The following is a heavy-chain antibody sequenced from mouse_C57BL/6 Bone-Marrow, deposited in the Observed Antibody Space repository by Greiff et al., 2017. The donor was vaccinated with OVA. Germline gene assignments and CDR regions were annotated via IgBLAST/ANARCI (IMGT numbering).Heavy chain of an antibody. V-gene: IGHV1-69*01. Sequence: QVQLQQPGAELVMPGASVKLSCKASGYTFTSYWMHWVKQRPGQGLEWIGEIDPSDSYTNYNQKFKGKSTLTVDKSSSTAYMQLSSLTSEDSAVYYCARGGSYYGSSYRWFAYWGQGTLVTVSA. CDR2: IDPSDSYT. J-gene: IGHJ3*01. CDR1: GYTFTSYW. D-gene: IGHD1-1*01. CDR3: ARGGSYYGSSYRWFAY.